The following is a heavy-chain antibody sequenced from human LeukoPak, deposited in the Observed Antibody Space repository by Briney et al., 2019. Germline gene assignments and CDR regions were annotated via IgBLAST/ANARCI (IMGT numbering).Heavy chain of an antibody. CDR3: ASGGYSSSWFQNHYFDY. Sequence: GESLKISCKGSGYRFTSYWIGWVRQMPGKGLEWMGIIYPGDSNTRYSPSFQGQVTISADKSISTAYLQWSSLKASDTAMYYCASGGYSSSWFQNHYFDYWGQGTLVTVSS. CDR2: IYPGDSNT. V-gene: IGHV5-51*01. CDR1: GYRFTSYW. D-gene: IGHD6-13*01. J-gene: IGHJ4*02.